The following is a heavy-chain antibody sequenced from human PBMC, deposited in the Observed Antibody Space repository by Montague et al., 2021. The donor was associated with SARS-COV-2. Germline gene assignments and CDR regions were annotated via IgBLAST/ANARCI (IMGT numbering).Heavy chain of an antibody. CDR1: GGPISSYY. Sequence: SETLSLTCNVSGGPISSYYWSWIRQPAGKGLEWIGLIYTSGSTNYNPSLKSRVTMSLDTSKNQFSLKLRSVTAADTAVYYCAKGSFGMGAFDIWGQGTMVTVSS. CDR2: IYTSGST. CDR3: AKGSFGMGAFDI. J-gene: IGHJ3*02. V-gene: IGHV4-4*07. D-gene: IGHD1-14*01.